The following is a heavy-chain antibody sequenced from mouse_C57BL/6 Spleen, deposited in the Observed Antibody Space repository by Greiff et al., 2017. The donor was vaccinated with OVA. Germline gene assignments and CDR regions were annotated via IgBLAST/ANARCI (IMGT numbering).Heavy chain of an antibody. CDR3: ARERSYGNWYFDV. J-gene: IGHJ1*03. V-gene: IGHV1-85*01. Sequence: VQLQQSGPELVKPGASVKLSCKASGYTFTSYDINWVKQRPGQGLEWIGWIYPRDGSTKYNEKFKGKATLTVDTSSSTAYMELHSLTSEDSAVYFCARERSYGNWYFDVWGTGTTVTVSS. D-gene: IGHD2-1*01. CDR1: GYTFTSYD. CDR2: IYPRDGST.